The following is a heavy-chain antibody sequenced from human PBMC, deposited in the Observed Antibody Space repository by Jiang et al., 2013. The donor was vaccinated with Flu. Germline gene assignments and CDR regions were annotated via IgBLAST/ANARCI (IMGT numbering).Heavy chain of an antibody. CDR3: ALRIPAARNYYYYGMDV. Sequence: KPTQTLTLTCTFSGFSLSTSGMCVSWIRQPPGKALEWLARIDWDDDKYYSTSLKTRLTISKDTSKNQVVLTMTNMDPVDTATYYCALRIPAARNYYYYGMDVWGKGTTVTVSS. CDR2: IDWDDDK. V-gene: IGHV2-70*11. J-gene: IGHJ6*04. CDR1: GFSLSTSGMC. D-gene: IGHD2-2*01.